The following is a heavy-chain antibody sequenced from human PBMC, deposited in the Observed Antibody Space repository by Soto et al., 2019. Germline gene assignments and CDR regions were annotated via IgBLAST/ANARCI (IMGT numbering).Heavy chain of an antibody. CDR1: GGTFSSYA. J-gene: IGHJ4*02. V-gene: IGHV1-69*13. CDR3: ARGSWDYGDSGRVLYFDY. CDR2: IIPIFGTA. D-gene: IGHD4-17*01. Sequence: GASVKVSCKASGGTFSSYAISWVRQAPGQGLEWMGGIIPIFGTANYAQKFQGRVTITADESTSTAYMELSSLRSEDTAVYYCARGSWDYGDSGRVLYFDYWGQGTLVTVSS.